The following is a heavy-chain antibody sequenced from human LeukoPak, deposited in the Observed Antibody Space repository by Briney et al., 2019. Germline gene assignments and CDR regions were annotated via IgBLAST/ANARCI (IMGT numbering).Heavy chain of an antibody. J-gene: IGHJ4*02. CDR2: INPSGGST. V-gene: IGHV1-46*01. CDR3: ARESSRQWLVN. Sequence: GASVKVSCKASGYTFTSYGISWVRQAPGQGLEWMGIINPSGGSTSYAQRFQGRVTMTRDMSTSTVYMELSSLRSEDTAVYYCARESSRQWLVNWGQGTLVTVSS. CDR1: GYTFTSYG. D-gene: IGHD6-19*01.